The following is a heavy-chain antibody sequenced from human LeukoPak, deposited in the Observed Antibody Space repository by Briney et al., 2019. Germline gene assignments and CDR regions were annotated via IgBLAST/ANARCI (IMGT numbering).Heavy chain of an antibody. Sequence: SVKVSCKASGGTFSSYAISWVRQAPGQGLECMGGMIPIFGTANYAQKFQGRVTITTDESTSTAYMELSSLRSEDTAVYYCARSPSYGGKTHAFDIWGQGTMVTVSS. J-gene: IGHJ3*02. CDR2: MIPIFGTA. D-gene: IGHD5-18*01. CDR3: ARSPSYGGKTHAFDI. V-gene: IGHV1-69*05. CDR1: GGTFSSYA.